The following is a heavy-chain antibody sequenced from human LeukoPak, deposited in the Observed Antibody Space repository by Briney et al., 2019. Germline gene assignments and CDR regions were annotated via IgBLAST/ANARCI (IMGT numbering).Heavy chain of an antibody. D-gene: IGHD4-23*01. Sequence: GGSLRLSCAASGFTFSRYGMHGVRQAPGKGLEGVAVIWYDGSNKYYADSVKGRFTISRDNSKKTLYLQMNSLRAEDTAVYYCARGGYGGNSYNWFDPWGQGTLVTVSS. J-gene: IGHJ5*02. CDR3: ARGGYGGNSYNWFDP. V-gene: IGHV3-33*01. CDR1: GFTFSRYG. CDR2: IWYDGSNK.